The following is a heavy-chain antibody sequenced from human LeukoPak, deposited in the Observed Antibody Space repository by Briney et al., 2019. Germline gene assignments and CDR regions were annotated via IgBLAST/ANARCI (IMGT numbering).Heavy chain of an antibody. D-gene: IGHD3-22*01. J-gene: IGHJ4*02. CDR1: GFTFSRYA. Sequence: GGSLRLSCVASGFTFSRYAMDWVRQAPGKGLEWVSAISTDGTRTFYADSVKGRFTISRDNAKNTLHLQMNSLRAEDTAVYHCATLSYDYYDSSGLQINWGQGTLVTVSS. CDR2: ISTDGTRT. V-gene: IGHV3-23*01. CDR3: ATLSYDYYDSSGLQIN.